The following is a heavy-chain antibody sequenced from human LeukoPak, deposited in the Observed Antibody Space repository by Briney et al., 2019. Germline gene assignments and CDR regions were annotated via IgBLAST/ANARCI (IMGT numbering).Heavy chain of an antibody. J-gene: IGHJ4*02. V-gene: IGHV3-30-3*01. CDR1: GFAFSSYA. CDR2: ILYDGTNK. D-gene: IGHD2-8*02. Sequence: GGSLRLSCAASGFAFSSYAMHWVRQTPGKGLEWVAVILYDGTNKYYADSVKGRFTISRDNYRKTLYLQMNSLRAEDTAVYFCAREGAATGDFDYWGQGIPVTVSS. CDR3: AREGAATGDFDY.